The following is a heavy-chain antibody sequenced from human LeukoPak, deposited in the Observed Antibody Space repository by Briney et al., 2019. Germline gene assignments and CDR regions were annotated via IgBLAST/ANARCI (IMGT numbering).Heavy chain of an antibody. CDR3: AKAVYSSGWYFDY. Sequence: GGTLRLSCAASGFTFKNYGMHWVRQAPGKGLEWVGVIWYDGSNKQYGDSVKGRFTITRDNSKNTLSLQMNSLRAEDTAVYYCAKAVYSSGWYFDYWGQGTLVTVSS. D-gene: IGHD6-19*01. J-gene: IGHJ4*02. CDR1: GFTFKNYG. CDR2: IWYDGSNK. V-gene: IGHV3-33*03.